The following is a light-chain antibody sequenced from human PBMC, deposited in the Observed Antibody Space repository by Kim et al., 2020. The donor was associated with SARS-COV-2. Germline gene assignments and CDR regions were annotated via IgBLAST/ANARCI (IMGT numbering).Light chain of an antibody. CDR1: RLRIYE. Sequence: SSELTQDPAVSVALGQTVRLTCQGDRLRIYETSWFQQKPGQAPLLVMYGKNDRPSGIPDRFSGSSSGNTTSLTITGAQAEDEADYYCNARDRSGSHLVFGGGTKLTVL. J-gene: IGLJ2*01. CDR3: NARDRSGSHLV. CDR2: GKN. V-gene: IGLV3-19*01.